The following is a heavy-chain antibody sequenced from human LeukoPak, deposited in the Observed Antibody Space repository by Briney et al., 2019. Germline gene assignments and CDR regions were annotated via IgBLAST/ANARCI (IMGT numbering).Heavy chain of an antibody. V-gene: IGHV3-7*01. D-gene: IGHD2-21*02. CDR1: GFTFGSYW. CDR3: ARIVVVVTAIGLDAFDI. Sequence: PGGSLRLSCAASGFTFGSYWMSWVRQAPGKGLEWVANIKQDGSGKYYVDSVKGRFTISRDNAKNSLYLQMNSLRAEDTAVYYCARIVVVVTAIGLDAFDIWGQGTMVTVSS. CDR2: IKQDGSGK. J-gene: IGHJ3*02.